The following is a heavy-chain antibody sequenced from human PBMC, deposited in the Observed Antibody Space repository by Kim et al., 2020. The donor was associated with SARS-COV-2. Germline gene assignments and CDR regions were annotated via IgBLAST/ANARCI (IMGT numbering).Heavy chain of an antibody. D-gene: IGHD2-15*01. CDR2: INHSGST. J-gene: IGHJ5*02. V-gene: IGHV4-34*01. CDR3: ARVRSLGYCSGGSCGRWFDP. CDR1: GGSFSGYY. Sequence: SETLSLTCAVYGGSFSGYYWSWIRQPPGKGLEWIGEINHSGSTNYNPSLKSRVTISVDTSKNQFSLKLSSVTAADTAVYYCARVRSLGYCSGGSCGRWFDPWGQGTLVTVSS.